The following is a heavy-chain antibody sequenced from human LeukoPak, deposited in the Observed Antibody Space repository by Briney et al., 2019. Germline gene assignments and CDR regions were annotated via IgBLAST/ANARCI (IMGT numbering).Heavy chain of an antibody. V-gene: IGHV3-23*01. Sequence: GGSLRLSCAASGFTFSNYAMSWVRQAPGKGLEWVSTISNSGADTYYADSVKGRFTISRDNAKNTLYLQMNSLRAEDTAVYYCARDTVTTTYYFDYWGQGTLVTVSS. CDR3: ARDTVTTTYYFDY. CDR1: GFTFSNYA. CDR2: ISNSGADT. J-gene: IGHJ4*02. D-gene: IGHD4-17*01.